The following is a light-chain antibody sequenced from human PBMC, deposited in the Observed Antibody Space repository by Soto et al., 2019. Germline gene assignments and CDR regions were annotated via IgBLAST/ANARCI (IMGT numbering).Light chain of an antibody. CDR1: QTVNSNY. CDR3: QQYSDLPMT. CDR2: GAS. V-gene: IGKV3-20*01. J-gene: IGKJ5*01. Sequence: DIVLTQSPGTLSLSPGERAIVSCRASQTVNSNYLAWCQQKPGKAPRLLIYGASRRATGIPDRFSGSASGTDFTLTISRLEPEDFAVYFCQQYSDLPMTFGQGTRLEI.